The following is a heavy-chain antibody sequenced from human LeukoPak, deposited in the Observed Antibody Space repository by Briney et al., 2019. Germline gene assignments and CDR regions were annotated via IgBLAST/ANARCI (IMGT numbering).Heavy chain of an antibody. CDR3: AWQTTFDFCRMDY. V-gene: IGHV3-15*05. D-gene: IGHD3-3*01. J-gene: IGHJ4*02. CDR1: GFTFTNAW. CDR2: IKSRGGGETT. Sequence: KSGGSLRLSCAASGFTFTNAWMSWLRQAPGKWLEWVGRIKSRGGGETTEYAAPVKGRFIISRDDSGNTLHLQMNNLQTEDTAVYYCAWQTTFDFCRMDYWGLGTLVTVSS.